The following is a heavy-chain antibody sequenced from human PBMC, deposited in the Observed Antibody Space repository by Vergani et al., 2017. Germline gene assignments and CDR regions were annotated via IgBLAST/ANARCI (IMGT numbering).Heavy chain of an antibody. D-gene: IGHD1-26*01. CDR3: AKDRTLGGPGSFDY. CDR1: GFTFDDYA. V-gene: IGHV3-9*01. Sequence: EVQLVESGGGLVQPGRSLRLSCAASGFTFDDYAMHWVRQAPGKGLEWVSGISWNSGSIGYADSVKGRFTISRDNAKNSLYLQMNSLRAEDTALYYCAKDRTLGGPGSFDYWGQGTVVTASS. CDR2: ISWNSGSI. J-gene: IGHJ4*02.